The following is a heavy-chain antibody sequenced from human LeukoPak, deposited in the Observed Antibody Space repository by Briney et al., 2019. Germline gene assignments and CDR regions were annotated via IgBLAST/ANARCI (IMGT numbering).Heavy chain of an antibody. D-gene: IGHD3-3*01. CDR3: ARDRRPDYDFWSGYYTYNWFDP. CDR2: IYHSGST. J-gene: IGHJ5*02. V-gene: IGHV4-38-2*02. CDR1: GYSISSGYY. Sequence: PSETLSLTCTVSGYSISSGYYWGWIRQPPGKGLEWIGSIYHSGSTYYNPSLKSRVTISVDTSKNQFSLKLSSVTAADTAVYYCARDRRPDYDFWSGYYTYNWFDPWGQGTLVTVSS.